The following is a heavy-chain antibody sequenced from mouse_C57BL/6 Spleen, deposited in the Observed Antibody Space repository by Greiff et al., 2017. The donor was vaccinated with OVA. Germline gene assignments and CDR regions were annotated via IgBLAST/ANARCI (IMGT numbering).Heavy chain of an antibody. V-gene: IGHV1-50*01. J-gene: IGHJ4*01. CDR2: IDPSDSYT. CDR3: ARRGNLYYYAMDY. D-gene: IGHD2-1*01. CDR1: GYTFTSYW. Sequence: QVQLQQPGAELVKPGASVKLSCKASGYTFTSYWMQWVKQRPGQGLAWIGEIDPSDSYTNYNQKFKGKATLTVDTSSSTAYMQLSSLTSEDSAVYYCARRGNLYYYAMDYWGQGTSVTVSS.